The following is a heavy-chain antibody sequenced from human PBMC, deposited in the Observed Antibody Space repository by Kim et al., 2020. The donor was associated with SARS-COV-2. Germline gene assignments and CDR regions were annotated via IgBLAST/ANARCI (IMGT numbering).Heavy chain of an antibody. D-gene: IGHD6-6*01. V-gene: IGHV1-18*01. CDR2: ISAYNGNT. CDR1: GYTFTSYG. Sequence: ASVKVSCKASGYTFTSYGISWVRQAPGQGLEWMGWISAYNGNTNYAQKLQGRVTMTTDTSTSTAYMELRSLRSDDTAVYYCARDRGSSSGGRGSSYYYYYGMDVWGQGTTVTVSS. J-gene: IGHJ6*02. CDR3: ARDRGSSSGGRGSSYYYYYGMDV.